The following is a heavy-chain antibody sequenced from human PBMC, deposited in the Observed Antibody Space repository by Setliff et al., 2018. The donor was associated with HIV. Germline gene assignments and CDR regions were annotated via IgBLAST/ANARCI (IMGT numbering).Heavy chain of an antibody. CDR3: AKGWLPTDYSFFYMDV. Sequence: ASVKVSCKASGYTFTSYDINWVRQATGQGLEWMGWMNPNSGNTGYAQKFQGRVTMIRNTSISTAYMELTSLKFEDTAVYYCAKGWLPTDYSFFYMDVWGKGITVTVSS. CDR2: MNPNSGNT. D-gene: IGHD5-12*01. V-gene: IGHV1-8*02. J-gene: IGHJ6*03. CDR1: GYTFTSYD.